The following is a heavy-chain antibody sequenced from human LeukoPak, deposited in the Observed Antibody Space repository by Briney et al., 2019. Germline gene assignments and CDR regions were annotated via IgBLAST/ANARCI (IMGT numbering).Heavy chain of an antibody. CDR2: IYSGGST. D-gene: IGHD6-19*01. Sequence: GGSLRLSCAASGFTFSTNHMTWVRQAPGKGLEWVSVIYSGGSTYYADSVKGRFIISRDNSKNTLSLQMNSLRAEDTAVYYCARDSVAGLDYWGQGTLVTVSS. V-gene: IGHV3-53*01. CDR1: GFTFSTNH. CDR3: ARDSVAGLDY. J-gene: IGHJ4*02.